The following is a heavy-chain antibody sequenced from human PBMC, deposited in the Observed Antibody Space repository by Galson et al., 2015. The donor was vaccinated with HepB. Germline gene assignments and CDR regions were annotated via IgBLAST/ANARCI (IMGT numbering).Heavy chain of an antibody. D-gene: IGHD5-12*01. V-gene: IGHV3-48*04. Sequence: SLRLSCAASGFTFSSYSMSWVRQAPGKGLEWDSYISSSSSSIYYADSVKGRFTISRDNAKNSLYLQMNSLRAEDTAVYYCARGDVAWLRPRAAFDIWGQGTMVTVSS. CDR1: GFTFSSYS. CDR2: ISSSSSSI. J-gene: IGHJ3*02. CDR3: ARGDVAWLRPRAAFDI.